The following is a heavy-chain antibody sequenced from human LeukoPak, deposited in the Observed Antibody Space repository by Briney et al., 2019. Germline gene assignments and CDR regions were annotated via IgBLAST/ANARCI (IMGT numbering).Heavy chain of an antibody. CDR2: INPNSGGT. D-gene: IGHD3-16*02. V-gene: IGHV1-2*02. J-gene: IGHJ4*02. CDR3: ARELYDNVWGSYRYADLDY. CDR1: GYTFTGYY. Sequence: ASVKVSCKASGYTFTGYYMHWVRQAPGQGLEWMGWINPNSGGTNYAQQFQGRVTMTRDTSISTAYMELSRLRSDDTAVYYCARELYDNVWGSYRYADLDYWGQGTLVTVSS.